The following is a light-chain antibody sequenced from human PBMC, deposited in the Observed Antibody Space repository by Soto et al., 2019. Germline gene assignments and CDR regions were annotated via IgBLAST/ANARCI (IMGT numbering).Light chain of an antibody. CDR3: QQYYSTLT. CDR2: WAS. CDR1: QSVLYSSDNKNY. J-gene: IGKJ4*01. V-gene: IGKV4-1*01. Sequence: DIVMTQSPDSLAVSLGERATINCKSRQSVLYSSDNKNYLAWYQQKPGQPPKLLIYWASTRDSGVPDRFSGSGSEADFTLTISSLQAEDVAVYYCQQYYSTLTFGGGTKVEIK.